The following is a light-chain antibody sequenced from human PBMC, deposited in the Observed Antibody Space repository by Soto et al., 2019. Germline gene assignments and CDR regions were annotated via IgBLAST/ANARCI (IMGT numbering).Light chain of an antibody. CDR1: QSISSW. Sequence: DFQMTQSPSSLSASVGDRVTITCRASQSISSWLAWYQQEPGKAPKLLIYDVSTLESGVPSRFSGSGFGTEFTLTISSLQPDDSATYYCQQCNTFWTFGQGTKVDIK. V-gene: IGKV1-5*01. CDR3: QQCNTFWT. CDR2: DVS. J-gene: IGKJ1*01.